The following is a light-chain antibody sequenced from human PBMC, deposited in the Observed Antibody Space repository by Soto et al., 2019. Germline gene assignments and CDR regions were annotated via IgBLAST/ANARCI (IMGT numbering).Light chain of an antibody. V-gene: IGKV3-11*01. J-gene: IGKJ2*01. CDR3: QQRSNWPT. Sequence: EIVSTQSPATLSLSPGERATLSCRASQSVSSYLAWYQQKPGQAPRLLIYDASNRATGIPARFSGSGSGTDFTLNISRLEPEDFAVYYCQQRSNWPTFGQGTKLEIK. CDR2: DAS. CDR1: QSVSSY.